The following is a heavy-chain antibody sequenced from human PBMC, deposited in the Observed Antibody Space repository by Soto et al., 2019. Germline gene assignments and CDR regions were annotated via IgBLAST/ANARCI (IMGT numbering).Heavy chain of an antibody. CDR2: VYYSGNT. Sequence: TSETLSLTCTVSGGSITSGSYYWGWIRQPPGKGLEWIGSVYYSGNTYYNPSLKSRVTISVDTSKSQFSLKLSSVTAADAAVYFCARLPYPWGWYDPWGQGTLVTVSS. CDR3: ARLPYPWGWYDP. D-gene: IGHD3-16*01. V-gene: IGHV4-39*01. CDR1: GGSITSGSYY. J-gene: IGHJ5*02.